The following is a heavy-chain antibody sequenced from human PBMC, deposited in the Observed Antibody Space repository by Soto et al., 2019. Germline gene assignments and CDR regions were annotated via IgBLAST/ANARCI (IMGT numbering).Heavy chain of an antibody. CDR1: GYSFSTYW. J-gene: IGHJ4*02. Sequence: PGESLKISCKVSGYSFSTYWIGWVRQKPGKGLEWMGIIYPLDSYTRYSPSFQGQFTMSVGKSTTTAYLQWSSLKASDSAMYYCGRIAPSTSFIDFWGQGTLVTVSS. V-gene: IGHV5-51*01. CDR3: GRIAPSTSFIDF. CDR2: IYPLDSYT. D-gene: IGHD2-2*01.